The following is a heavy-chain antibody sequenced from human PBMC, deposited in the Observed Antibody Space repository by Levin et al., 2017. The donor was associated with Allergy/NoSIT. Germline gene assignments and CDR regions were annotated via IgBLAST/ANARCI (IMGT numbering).Heavy chain of an antibody. V-gene: IGHV3-30*12. J-gene: IGHJ4*02. Sequence: GGSLRLSCAASGFTFSSYGFHWVRQAPGKGLEWLAVIWYDGSHTDYADSVRGRFTIARDNSKNTVYLQMNSLRAEDTAMYYCVRAVGQDDLKDSSGWHQDWGQGTLVTVST. CDR1: GFTFSSYG. CDR2: IWYDGSHT. D-gene: IGHD6-19*01. CDR3: VRAVGQDDLKDSSGWHQD.